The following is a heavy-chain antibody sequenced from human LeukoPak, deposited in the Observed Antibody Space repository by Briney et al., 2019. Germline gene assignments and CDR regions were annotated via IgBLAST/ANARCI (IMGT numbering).Heavy chain of an antibody. CDR3: ARDLSGDLWSGLALYFDY. Sequence: GGSVKVSCKASGYTFTSYYMHWVRQAPEQGLEWMGKINASGGSTIYAQTLQGRVTMTRDTSTSTLYMDMSSLRAEDTAVYYYARDLSGDLWSGLALYFDYWGQGTLVTVSS. J-gene: IGHJ4*02. CDR1: GYTFTSYY. D-gene: IGHD3-3*01. V-gene: IGHV1-46*04. CDR2: INASGGST.